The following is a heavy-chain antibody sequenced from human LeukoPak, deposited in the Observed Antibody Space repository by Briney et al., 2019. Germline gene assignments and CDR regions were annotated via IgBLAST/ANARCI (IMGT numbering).Heavy chain of an antibody. CDR2: IYPCDSDT. V-gene: IGHV5-51*01. CDR1: GYSFTSYW. Sequence: GESLKISCKGSGYSFTSYWIGWVRQMPGKGLEWMGIIYPCDSDTRYSPSFQGQVTISAGKSISTAYLQWSSLKASDTAMYYWARLRAPYGGNSGWFDPWGQGTLVTVSS. J-gene: IGHJ5*02. CDR3: ARLRAPYGGNSGWFDP. D-gene: IGHD4-23*01.